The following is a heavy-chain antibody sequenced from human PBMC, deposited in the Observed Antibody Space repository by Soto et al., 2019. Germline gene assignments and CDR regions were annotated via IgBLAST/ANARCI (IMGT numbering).Heavy chain of an antibody. CDR1: GGSFSDSY. Sequence: QVQLQQWGAGLLKPSETLSLTCAVYGGSFSDSYWSWIRQAPGKGLEWIGETSHSNPSLKSRVSMSVDTSKNQFSLKLTSVTAADTAIYYCAREGRYCTSTSCYGWWFDPWGQGTLVTVSS. CDR3: AREGRYCTSTSCYGWWFDP. V-gene: IGHV4-34*01. J-gene: IGHJ5*02. D-gene: IGHD2-2*01. CDR2: TSHS.